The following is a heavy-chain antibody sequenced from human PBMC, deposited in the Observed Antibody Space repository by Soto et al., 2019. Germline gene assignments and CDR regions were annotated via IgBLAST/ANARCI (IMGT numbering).Heavy chain of an antibody. J-gene: IGHJ4*02. CDR2: IKPDGSVT. CDR1: DFTLGNYW. CDR3: FGGNGGPQ. D-gene: IGHD3-16*01. V-gene: IGHV3-7*03. Sequence: GGSLRLSCRTSDFTLGNYWMNWARQAPGKGLEWVANIKPDGSVTNYLDSVKGRFTISRDNVRNSVSLQMSSLRVEDTAVYFCFGGNGGPQWGQGTLVTVSS.